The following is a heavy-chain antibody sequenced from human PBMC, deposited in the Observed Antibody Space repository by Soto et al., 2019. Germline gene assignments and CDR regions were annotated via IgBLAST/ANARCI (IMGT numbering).Heavy chain of an antibody. Sequence: QVQLVQSGAEVKKPGASVKVSCKASGYTFTSYGISWVRQAPGQGLEWMGWISAYNGNTNYAQKIQGRVTMTTDTSTSTAYMELRSLRSDDTAVYYCARVRITMVRGVIRPGAFDIWGQGTMVTVSS. CDR1: GYTFTSYG. J-gene: IGHJ3*02. CDR2: ISAYNGNT. D-gene: IGHD3-10*01. CDR3: ARVRITMVRGVIRPGAFDI. V-gene: IGHV1-18*01.